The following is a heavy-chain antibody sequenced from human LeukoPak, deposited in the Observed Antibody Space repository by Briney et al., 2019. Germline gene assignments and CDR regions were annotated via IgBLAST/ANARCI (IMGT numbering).Heavy chain of an antibody. CDR2: IYYSGST. V-gene: IGHV4-30-4*08. CDR3: ARSTYLGDILH. J-gene: IGHJ1*01. Sequence: PSETLSLTCTVSGGSISSGDYYWSWIRQPPGKGLEWIGYIYYSGSTYYNPSLRSRVTISVDTSKNQFSLKLSSVTAADTAVYYCARSTYLGDILHWGQGTLVTVSS. CDR1: GGSISSGDYY. D-gene: IGHD2-15*01.